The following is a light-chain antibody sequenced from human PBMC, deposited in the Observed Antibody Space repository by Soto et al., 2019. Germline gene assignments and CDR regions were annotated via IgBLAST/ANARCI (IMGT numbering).Light chain of an antibody. CDR3: QQYDNRLRYP. V-gene: IGKV1-33*01. CDR2: DAS. J-gene: IGKJ2*01. CDR1: QDISNY. Sequence: DIQMTQSPSSLSASVGDRVTITCQASQDISNYLNWYQQKPGKAPKLLIYDASNLETVLPSRFSGSGSGTDFNFNISSLQPEDIATYYCQQYDNRLRYPFGQGTKLEIK.